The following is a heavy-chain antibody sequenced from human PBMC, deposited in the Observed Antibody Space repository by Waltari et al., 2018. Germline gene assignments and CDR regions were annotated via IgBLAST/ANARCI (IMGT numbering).Heavy chain of an antibody. CDR2: IWYDGSNK. CDR1: GFTFSNYG. V-gene: IGHV3-33*08. CDR3: ASTYSGGALDI. J-gene: IGHJ3*02. Sequence: QVQLVESGGGVVQPGRSLRLSCAASGFTFSNYGMHWVRQAPGKGLEWVAVIWYDGSNKYYADSVKGRFTISRYNSKNTLYLQMNSLRAEDTAVYYCASTYSGGALDIWGQGTMVTVSS. D-gene: IGHD1-26*01.